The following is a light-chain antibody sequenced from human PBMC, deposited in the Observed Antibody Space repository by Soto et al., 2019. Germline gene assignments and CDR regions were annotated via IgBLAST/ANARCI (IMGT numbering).Light chain of an antibody. CDR1: QSVSSY. J-gene: IGKJ1*01. V-gene: IGKV3-11*01. CDR2: DAS. CDR3: QQRSNWPPTWT. Sequence: EIVLTQSQATLSLSPGERATLSCRASQSVSSYLAWYQQKPGQAPRLLIYDASNRATGIPARFSGSGSGTDFTLTIISLEPGDLAVYYCQQRSNWPPTWTFGQGTKVEIK.